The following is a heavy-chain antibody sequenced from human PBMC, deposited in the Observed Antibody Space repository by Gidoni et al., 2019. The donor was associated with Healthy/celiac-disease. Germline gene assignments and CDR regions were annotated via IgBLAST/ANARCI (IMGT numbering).Heavy chain of an antibody. J-gene: IGHJ3*02. D-gene: IGHD5-12*01. Sequence: QVQLQESGPGLVKPSQTLSLTCTVSGCSISSGSYYWSWIRQPAGKGLEWIGRIYTSGSTNYNPSLKSRVTISVDTSKNQFSLKLSSVTAADTAVYYCAGRGLRVGDAFDIWGQGTMVTVSS. CDR3: AGRGLRVGDAFDI. CDR1: GCSISSGSYY. V-gene: IGHV4-61*02. CDR2: IYTSGST.